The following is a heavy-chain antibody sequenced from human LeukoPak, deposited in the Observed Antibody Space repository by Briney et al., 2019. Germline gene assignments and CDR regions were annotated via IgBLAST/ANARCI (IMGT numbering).Heavy chain of an antibody. Sequence: GASVKVSCKASGYTFTGYYMHWVRQAPGQGLEWMGWINPNSGGTNYAQKFQGRVTMTRDTSISTAYMELSRLRSDDTAVYYCASGGANLLYDYVWGSYRPFDYWGQGTLVTVSS. D-gene: IGHD3-16*02. V-gene: IGHV1-2*02. CDR3: ASGGANLLYDYVWGSYRPFDY. CDR1: GYTFTGYY. CDR2: INPNSGGT. J-gene: IGHJ4*02.